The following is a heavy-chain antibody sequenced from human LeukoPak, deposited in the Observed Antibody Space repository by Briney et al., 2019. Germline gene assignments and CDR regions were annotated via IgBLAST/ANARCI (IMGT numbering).Heavy chain of an antibody. V-gene: IGHV3-23*01. Sequence: PGGSLRLSCAASGFGFSSYAMSWVRQAPGKGLEWVSTIGSGDTTYFADSVKGRFTISRDNSKNTLYLQMNSLRAEDTAVYYCAKGERNYYDTLTAFDIWGQGTMVIVSS. D-gene: IGHD3-22*01. J-gene: IGHJ3*02. CDR1: GFGFSSYA. CDR3: AKGERNYYDTLTAFDI. CDR2: IGSGDTT.